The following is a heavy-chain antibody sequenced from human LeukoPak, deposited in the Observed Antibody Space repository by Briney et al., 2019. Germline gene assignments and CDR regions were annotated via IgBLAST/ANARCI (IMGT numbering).Heavy chain of an antibody. CDR1: GFTFSSYW. Sequence: PGGSLRLSCAASGFTFSSYWMSWVRQAPGKGLEWVANIKQDGSEKYYVDSVKGRFTISRDNAKNSLYLQMNSLSAEDTAVYYCARIAARRAFDIWGQGTMVTVSS. D-gene: IGHD6-6*01. J-gene: IGHJ3*02. CDR3: ARIAARRAFDI. CDR2: IKQDGSEK. V-gene: IGHV3-7*01.